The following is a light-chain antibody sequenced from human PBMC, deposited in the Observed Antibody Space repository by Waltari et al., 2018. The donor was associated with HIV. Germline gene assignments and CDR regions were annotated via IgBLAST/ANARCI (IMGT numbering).Light chain of an antibody. J-gene: IGKJ2*01. V-gene: IGKV2-30*01. CDR3: MQGTHWPYT. CDR1: KSLVYRDGNTY. CDR2: KVS. Sequence: DVVMTQSPLSLPVTLGQPASISCRSSKSLVYRDGNTYLIWFQQRPGESPRRLIYKVSNRDSGIPDRFSGSGSGTDFTLKISRVEADDVGVYYCMQGTHWPYTFGQGTKLKI.